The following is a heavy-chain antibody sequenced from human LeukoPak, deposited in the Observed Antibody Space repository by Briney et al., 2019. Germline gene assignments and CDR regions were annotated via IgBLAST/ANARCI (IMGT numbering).Heavy chain of an antibody. CDR1: GYSITSGYY. D-gene: IGHD3-22*01. CDR3: ARSAYHYDSSLLD. Sequence: SETLSLTCAVSGYSITSGYYWGWIRQPPGKGLEWVGAIYHSGTTYDNPSLKSRVTISVDTSKNQFSLNLSSVTAADTAVYYCARSAYHYDSSLLDWGQGILVTVSS. J-gene: IGHJ4*02. V-gene: IGHV4-38-2*01. CDR2: IYHSGTT.